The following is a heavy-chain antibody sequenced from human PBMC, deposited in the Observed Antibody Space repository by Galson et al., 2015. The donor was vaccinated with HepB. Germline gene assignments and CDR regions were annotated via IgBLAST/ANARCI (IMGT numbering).Heavy chain of an antibody. CDR3: AKMGSYGDYDFDP. Sequence: SLRLSCAVSGFNFRNYVMPWVRQAPGKGLEWVSSIIGSGGSTFYAASVKGRFTISRDNSKNTLFLQMNGLRVEDTAVYYCAKMGSYGDYDFDPWGQGTLVTVSS. CDR2: IIGSGGST. CDR1: GFNFRNYV. D-gene: IGHD4-17*01. J-gene: IGHJ5*02. V-gene: IGHV3-23*01.